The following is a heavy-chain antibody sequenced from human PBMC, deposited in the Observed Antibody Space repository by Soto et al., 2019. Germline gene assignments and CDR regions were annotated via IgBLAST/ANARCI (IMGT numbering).Heavy chain of an antibody. J-gene: IGHJ4*02. CDR3: ARESDSRTKYFDY. Sequence: QVQLVESGGGVVKPGRSLRLSGAASGFTFSSYGMHWVREAPGKGLERVAVIWYDGSNRYYADSVKGRFTISRDNSKNTLYLQMNSLRAEDTAVYYCARESDSRTKYFDYWGQGTLVTVSS. V-gene: IGHV3-33*01. CDR2: IWYDGSNR. CDR1: GFTFSSYG. D-gene: IGHD3-22*01.